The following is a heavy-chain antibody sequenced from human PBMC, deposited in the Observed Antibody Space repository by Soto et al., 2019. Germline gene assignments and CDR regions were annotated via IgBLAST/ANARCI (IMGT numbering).Heavy chain of an antibody. V-gene: IGHV3-13*01. J-gene: IGHJ6*02. CDR3: ARVRRTAVAGTSYYYYYGMDV. CDR1: GFTFSSYD. Sequence: GGSLRLSCAASGFTFSSYDMHWVRQATGKGLEWVSAIGTAGDTYYPGSVKGRFTISRENAKNSLYLQMNSLRAEDTAVYYCARVRRTAVAGTSYYYYYGMDVWGQGTTVTVSS. D-gene: IGHD6-19*01. CDR2: IGTAGDT.